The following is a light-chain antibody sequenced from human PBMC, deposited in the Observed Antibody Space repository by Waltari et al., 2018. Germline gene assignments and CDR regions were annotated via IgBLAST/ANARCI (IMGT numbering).Light chain of an antibody. Sequence: DIVMTQSPDSLAVSLGERATINCKSSQSVLYSSDNRNYLAWYQQKPGQPPNPLIYWASTRESWVPDRFSGSGSGTDFTLTISSLQAEDVAVYYCQQYYITPLSFGGGTKVEIK. CDR1: QSVLYSSDNRNY. V-gene: IGKV4-1*01. J-gene: IGKJ4*01. CDR3: QQYYITPLS. CDR2: WAS.